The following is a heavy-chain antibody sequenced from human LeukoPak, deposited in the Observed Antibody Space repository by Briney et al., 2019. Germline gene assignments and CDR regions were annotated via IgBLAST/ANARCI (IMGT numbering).Heavy chain of an antibody. J-gene: IGHJ4*02. CDR2: INHSGST. Sequence: PSETLSLAYAVYGGSFSGYYWSWIRQPPGKGLEWIGEINHSGSTNYNPSLKSRVTISGDTSKNQFSLNLSSVTAADTAVYYCARGRRRSSGWSFDYWGQGTLVTVSS. V-gene: IGHV4-34*01. D-gene: IGHD6-19*01. CDR1: GGSFSGYY. CDR3: ARGRRRSSGWSFDY.